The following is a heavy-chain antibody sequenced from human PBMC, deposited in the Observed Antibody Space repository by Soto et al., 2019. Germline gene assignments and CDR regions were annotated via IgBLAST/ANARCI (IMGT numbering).Heavy chain of an antibody. CDR3: ARVPYYYDSSGYYPGEFDY. V-gene: IGHV4-59*01. Sequence: QVQLQESGPGLVKPSETLSLTCTVSGGSISSYYWSWIRQPPGKGLEWIGYIYYSGSTNYNPSLKSRVTISVDTSKNQFSLKLSSVTAADTAVHYCARVPYYYDSSGYYPGEFDYWGQGTLVTVSS. D-gene: IGHD3-22*01. CDR1: GGSISSYY. CDR2: IYYSGST. J-gene: IGHJ4*02.